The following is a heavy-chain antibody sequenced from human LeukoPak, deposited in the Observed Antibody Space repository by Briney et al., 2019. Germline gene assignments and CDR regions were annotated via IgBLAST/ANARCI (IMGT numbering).Heavy chain of an antibody. J-gene: IGHJ4*01. CDR1: GFTFSSYG. D-gene: IGHD6-19*01. CDR2: IRFDESVK. Sequence: GRSLRLSCAASGFTFSSYGIHWVRQAPGKGLEWVAFIRFDESVKYYADSVKGRFTISRDNSKNTLYLQMNNVRAEDTAVYYCAKDLYGSGWTPDYWGHGTLLTVSS. CDR3: AKDLYGSGWTPDY. V-gene: IGHV3-30*02.